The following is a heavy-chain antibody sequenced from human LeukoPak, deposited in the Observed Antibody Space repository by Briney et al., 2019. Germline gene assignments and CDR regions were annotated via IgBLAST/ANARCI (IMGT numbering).Heavy chain of an antibody. Sequence: GGSLRLSCAASGFTFSSYAMHWVRQAPGKGLECVAVISYDGSNKYYADSVKGRFTISRDNSKNTLYLQMNSLRAEDTAVYYCARGESYTQFDYWGQGTLVTVSS. CDR3: ARGESYTQFDY. CDR1: GFTFSSYA. D-gene: IGHD2-2*02. V-gene: IGHV3-30-3*01. CDR2: ISYDGSNK. J-gene: IGHJ4*02.